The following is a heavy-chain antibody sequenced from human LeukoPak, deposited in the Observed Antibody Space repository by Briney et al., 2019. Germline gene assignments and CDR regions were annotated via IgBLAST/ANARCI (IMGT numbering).Heavy chain of an antibody. V-gene: IGHV1-46*01. CDR1: GYTFTSYY. J-gene: IGHJ6*03. Sequence: ASVKVFCKASGYTFTSYYMHWVRQAPGQGLEWMGIINPSGGSTSYAQKFQGRVTMTRDMSTSTVYMELSSLRSEDTAVYYCARDEGWFGGNMDVWGKGTTVTVSS. D-gene: IGHD3-10*01. CDR2: INPSGGST. CDR3: ARDEGWFGGNMDV.